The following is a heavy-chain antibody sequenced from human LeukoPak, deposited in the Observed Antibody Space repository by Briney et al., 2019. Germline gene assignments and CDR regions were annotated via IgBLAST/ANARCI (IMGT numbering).Heavy chain of an antibody. J-gene: IGHJ4*02. CDR1: GGSIRSYY. CDR2: IYYSGST. CDR3: ARVGFGELSLYYFDY. D-gene: IGHD3-10*01. Sequence: SETLSLTCTDSGGSIRSYYWSWIRQPPGKGLEWIGYIYYSGSTNYNPSLKSRVTISVDTSKNQFSLKLSSVTAADTAVYYCARVGFGELSLYYFDYWGQGTLVTVSS. V-gene: IGHV4-59*01.